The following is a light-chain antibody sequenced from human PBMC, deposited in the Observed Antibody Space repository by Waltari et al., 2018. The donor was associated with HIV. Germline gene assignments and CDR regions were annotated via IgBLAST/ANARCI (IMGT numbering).Light chain of an antibody. Sequence: EVVLTQSPGTLSLSPGDRATPSCRASQIVGGNSLAWYQKKPGQAPRLLIYGPSTRAAGIPDRFSGSGSETDFTLTISRLEPEDCAVYYCQQYGSSEGFTFGPGTRVDI. CDR3: QQYGSSEGFT. CDR1: QIVGGNS. V-gene: IGKV3-20*01. CDR2: GPS. J-gene: IGKJ3*01.